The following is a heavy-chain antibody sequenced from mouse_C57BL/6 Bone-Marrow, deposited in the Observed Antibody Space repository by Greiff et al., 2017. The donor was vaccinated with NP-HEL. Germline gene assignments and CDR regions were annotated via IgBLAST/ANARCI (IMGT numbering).Heavy chain of an antibody. CDR2: IHPNSGST. CDR1: GYTFTSYW. D-gene: IGHD1-1*02. V-gene: IGHV1-64*01. J-gene: IGHJ1*03. Sequence: QVQLQQPGAELVKPGASVKLSCKASGYTFTSYWMHWVKQRPGQGLEWIGMIHPNSGSTNYNEKFKSKATLTVDKSSSTAYMQLSSLTSEDSAVYYCARCGGYYWYCDVWGTGTTVTVSS. CDR3: ARCGGYYWYCDV.